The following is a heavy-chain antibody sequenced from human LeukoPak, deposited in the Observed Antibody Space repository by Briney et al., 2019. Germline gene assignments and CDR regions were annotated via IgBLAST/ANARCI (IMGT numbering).Heavy chain of an antibody. Sequence: SVKVSCKASGGTFSSYAISWVRQAPGQGLEWMGGIIPIFGTANYAQKFQGRVTITADESTSTAYMELSSLRSEDTAVYYCARSRSGSSWYFGSRAVLGYFQHWGQGTLVTVSS. CDR2: IIPIFGTA. CDR3: ARSRSGSSWYFGSRAVLGYFQH. J-gene: IGHJ1*01. CDR1: GGTFSSYA. V-gene: IGHV1-69*13. D-gene: IGHD6-13*01.